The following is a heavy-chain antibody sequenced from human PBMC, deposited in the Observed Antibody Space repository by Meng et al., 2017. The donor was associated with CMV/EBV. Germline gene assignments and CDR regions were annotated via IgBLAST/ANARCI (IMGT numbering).Heavy chain of an antibody. CDR3: RLGHYSQD. J-gene: IGHJ4*02. Sequence: SGGGLGQSGVYLRLACAASGLPIINHWMSWVRQAPGKGLEWVANIKNDGSERYYVDSVKGRFSISRDNADNSLYLQMNNLRAEDTAVYYCRLGHYSQDWGQGTLVTVSS. D-gene: IGHD4-17*01. V-gene: IGHV3-7*02. CDR1: GLPIINHW. CDR2: IKNDGSER.